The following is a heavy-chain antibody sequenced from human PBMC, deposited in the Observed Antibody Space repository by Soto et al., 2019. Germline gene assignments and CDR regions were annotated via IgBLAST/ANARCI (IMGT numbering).Heavy chain of an antibody. J-gene: IGHJ4*02. D-gene: IGHD5-12*01. V-gene: IGHV3-23*01. Sequence: PGGSLRLSGAASGFTFSSYAMSWVRQAPGKGLEWVSAISGSGGSTYYADSVKGRFTISRDNSKNTLYLQMNSLRAEDTAVYYCAKMVDIVATIRLFDYWGQGTLVPVSS. CDR1: GFTFSSYA. CDR2: ISGSGGST. CDR3: AKMVDIVATIRLFDY.